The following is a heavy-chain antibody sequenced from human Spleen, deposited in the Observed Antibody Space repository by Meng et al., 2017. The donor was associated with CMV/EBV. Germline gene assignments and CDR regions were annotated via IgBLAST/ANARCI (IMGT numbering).Heavy chain of an antibody. CDR1: GFTFSSYG. J-gene: IGHJ4*02. D-gene: IGHD7-27*01. CDR2: IWYDGSNK. V-gene: IGHV3-30*02. CDR3: AKEGILSGGNY. Sequence: GESLKISCAASGFTFSSYGMHWVRQAPGKGLEWVAVIWYDGSNKYYADSMKGRFTSSRDHSTNTLYLQMNSLRTEDTAVYFCAKEGILSGGNYWGQGTLVTVSS.